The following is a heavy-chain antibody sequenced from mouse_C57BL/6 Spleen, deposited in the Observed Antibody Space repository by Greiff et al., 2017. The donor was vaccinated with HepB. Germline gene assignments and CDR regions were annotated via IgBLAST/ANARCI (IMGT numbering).Heavy chain of an antibody. D-gene: IGHD1-1*01. J-gene: IGHJ4*01. CDR2: INPSTGGT. CDR3: ARRYGSSTYAMDY. CDR1: GYSFTGYY. Sequence: EVKLQESGPELVKPGASVKISCKASGYSFTGYYMHWVKQSSEKSLEWIGEINPSTGGTSYNQKFKGKATLTVDKSSSTAYMQLKSLTSEDSAVYYCARRYGSSTYAMDYWGQGTSVTVSS. V-gene: IGHV1-43*01.